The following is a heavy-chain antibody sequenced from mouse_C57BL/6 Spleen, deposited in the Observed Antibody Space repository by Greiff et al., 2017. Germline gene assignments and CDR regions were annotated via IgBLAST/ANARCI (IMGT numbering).Heavy chain of an antibody. Sequence: EVQVVESGPGLVKPSQSLSLTCSVTGYSITSGYYWNWIRQFPGNKLEWMGYISYDGSNNYNPSLKNRISFTRDISKNQGFLKLNSVTTEDTATYYCANWDEKLNYWGKGTTLTVSS. CDR1: GYSITSGYY. CDR3: ANWDEKLNY. J-gene: IGHJ2*01. V-gene: IGHV3-6*01. CDR2: ISYDGSN. D-gene: IGHD4-1*01.